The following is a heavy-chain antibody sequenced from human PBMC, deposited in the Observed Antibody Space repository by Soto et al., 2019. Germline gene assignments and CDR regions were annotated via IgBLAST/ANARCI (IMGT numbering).Heavy chain of an antibody. D-gene: IGHD6-19*01. CDR2: IIPIFGTA. V-gene: IGHV1-69*13. CDR1: RVAFSKFI. CDR3: AKVRYSSPMGYYYGMDV. J-gene: IGHJ6*02. Sequence: ASVKVSCKASRVAFSKFIVTWVRQAPGLGLEWEGGIIPIFGTANYAQKFQGRVTITADESTSTSYMEVNNLRSEDTAVYYCAKVRYSSPMGYYYGMDVWGQGTTVTVSS.